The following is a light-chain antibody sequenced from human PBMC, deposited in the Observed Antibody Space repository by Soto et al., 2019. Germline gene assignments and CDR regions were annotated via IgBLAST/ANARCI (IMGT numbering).Light chain of an antibody. J-gene: IGKJ4*01. CDR3: QQRSYLFT. CDR1: QSVSSRY. V-gene: IGKV3D-20*02. CDR2: GAS. Sequence: IVLTQAPGTLSLSPGDTATLSCRASQSVSSRYLAWYQQKPGQAPRLLIYGASNRATGIPARFSGSGSGTDFTLTINSLEPEDVAVYYCQQRSYLFTFGGGTKVDIK.